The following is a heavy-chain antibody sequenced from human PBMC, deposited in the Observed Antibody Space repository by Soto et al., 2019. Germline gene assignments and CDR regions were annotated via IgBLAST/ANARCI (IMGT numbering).Heavy chain of an antibody. CDR1: GFTFRSYG. CDR2: IWYDGSNK. V-gene: IGHV3-33*01. Sequence: QVQLVESGGGVVQPGRSLRLSCAASGFTFRSYGMHWVRQAPGKGLEWVAVIWYDGSNKYYADSVKGRFTISRDNSKNTLYLQMNSLRAEDTAVYYCARGRRTPDYWGQGTLVTVSS. J-gene: IGHJ4*02. CDR3: ARGRRTPDY.